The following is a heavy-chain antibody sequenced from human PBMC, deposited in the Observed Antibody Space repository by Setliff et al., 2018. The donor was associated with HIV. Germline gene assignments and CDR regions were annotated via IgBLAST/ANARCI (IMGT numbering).Heavy chain of an antibody. CDR3: AKEGWSSGWYSDY. J-gene: IGHJ4*02. D-gene: IGHD6-19*01. V-gene: IGHV1-46*01. Sequence: ASVKVSCKASGYTFTSYPMHWVRQAPGQGLEWMGVINTSGGSAGYAEKFRGRVTMTRDTSTSTVYMDLRNLRSEDTAVYYCAKEGWSSGWYSDYWGQGTLVTVSS. CDR2: INTSGGSA. CDR1: GYTFTSYP.